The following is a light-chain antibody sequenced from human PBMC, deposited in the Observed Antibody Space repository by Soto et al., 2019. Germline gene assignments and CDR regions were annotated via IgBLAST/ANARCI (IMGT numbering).Light chain of an antibody. CDR2: DVN. Sequence: QSVLTQPRSVSGSPGQSVTISCTGTSSDVGGYNYVSWYQQHPGKAPKLMISDVNKRPSGVPDRFSGSKSGNTASLTISGLQAEDEAHYYCCSYAGSSLYVFGIGTKVTVL. V-gene: IGLV2-11*01. CDR1: SSDVGGYNY. CDR3: CSYAGSSLYV. J-gene: IGLJ1*01.